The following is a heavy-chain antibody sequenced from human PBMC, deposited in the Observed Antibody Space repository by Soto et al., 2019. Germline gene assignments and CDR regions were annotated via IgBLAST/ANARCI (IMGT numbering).Heavy chain of an antibody. CDR1: GFSFSTYN. J-gene: IGHJ4*02. CDR2: INGRSNYK. Sequence: EVQVVESGGGLVKPGGSLRLSCATSGFSFSTYNMNWVRQAPGKGLEWVSSINGRSNYKYYTDSVKGRFAISRDNPKNSLYLQMDRLRVEETAVYYCVREDGLVGSNSAFDYWGQGTLVTVSS. V-gene: IGHV3-21*02. CDR3: VREDGLVGSNSAFDY. D-gene: IGHD1-26*01.